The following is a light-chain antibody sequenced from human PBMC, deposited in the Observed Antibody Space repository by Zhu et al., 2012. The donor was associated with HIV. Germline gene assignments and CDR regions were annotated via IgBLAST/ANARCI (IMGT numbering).Light chain of an antibody. CDR1: ESIGRY. V-gene: IGKV1-9*01. CDR2: DTS. J-gene: IGKJ4*01. Sequence: QLTQSPAFLSASVGDRVTITCRASESIGRYLAWYQQKPGTAPKLLIYDTSTLQTGVPSRFSGSGSGTEFTLTISSLQPEDFATYFCQHLTLYPTFGGGSRVEIK. CDR3: QHLTLYPT.